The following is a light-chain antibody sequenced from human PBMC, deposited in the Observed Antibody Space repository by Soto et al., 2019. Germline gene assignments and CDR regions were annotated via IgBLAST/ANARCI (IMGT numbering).Light chain of an antibody. CDR3: QQHYNTPRT. J-gene: IGKJ1*01. Sequence: DLQMTQSPSSLSASVGDRVTITCRTSQPISDYLNWYQQKPGKAPTLLIYTTSNLQSGVPSRFSGSGSATHFTLTISSLQPEDFATYYCQQHYNTPRTFGQGTKVDIK. V-gene: IGKV1-39*01. CDR1: QPISDY. CDR2: TTS.